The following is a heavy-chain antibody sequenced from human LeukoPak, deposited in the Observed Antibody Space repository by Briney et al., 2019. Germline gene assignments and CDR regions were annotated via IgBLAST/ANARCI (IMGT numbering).Heavy chain of an antibody. J-gene: IGHJ6*03. CDR3: ARTYYDRYHYYYMDV. D-gene: IGHD3-22*01. V-gene: IGHV4-34*01. Sequence: SETLSLTCAVYGGSFSGYYWSWIRQPPGKGLEWIGEINHSGSTNYNPSLKSRVTISVDTSKNQFSLKLSSVTAADTAAYYCARTYYDRYHYYYMDVWGKGTTVTVSS. CDR1: GGSFSGYY. CDR2: INHSGST.